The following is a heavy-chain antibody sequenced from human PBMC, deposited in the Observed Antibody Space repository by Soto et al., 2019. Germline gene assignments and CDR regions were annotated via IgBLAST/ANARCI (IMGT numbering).Heavy chain of an antibody. CDR2: IYYSGST. D-gene: IGHD6-6*01. Sequence: SETLSLTCTVSGGSISSYYWSWIRQPPGKGLEWIGYIYYSGSTNYNPSLKSRVTISVDTSKNQSSLKLSSVTAADTAVYYCARDSSSGYYGMDVWGQGTTVTVSS. J-gene: IGHJ6*02. V-gene: IGHV4-59*01. CDR1: GGSISSYY. CDR3: ARDSSSGYYGMDV.